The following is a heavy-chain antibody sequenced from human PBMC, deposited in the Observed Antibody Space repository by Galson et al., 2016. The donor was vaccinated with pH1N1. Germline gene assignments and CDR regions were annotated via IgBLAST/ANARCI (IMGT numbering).Heavy chain of an antibody. J-gene: IGHJ6*02. V-gene: IGHV3-53*01. CDR3: ASDTVPNGADC. Sequence: SLRLSCAASGFLVTNKFMSWVRQAPGKGLEWVSIIYPGGSTYYADSVEGRFTISRDNSKNTLYLHMNSLRAEDTAVYYCASDTVPNGADCWGQGTTVTVSS. CDR2: IYPGGST. D-gene: IGHD4-17*01. CDR1: GFLVTNKF.